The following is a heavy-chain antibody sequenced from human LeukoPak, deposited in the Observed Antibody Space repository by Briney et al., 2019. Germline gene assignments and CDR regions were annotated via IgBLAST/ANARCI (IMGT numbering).Heavy chain of an antibody. D-gene: IGHD3-10*01. CDR2: IYYSGST. Sequence: SETLSLTCTVSGGSISSSSYYWGWIRQPPGKGLEWIGSIYYSGSTYYNPSLKSRVTISVDTSKNQFSLKLSSVTAADTAVYYCARHRLYGSGKFQWFDPWGQGTLVTVSS. CDR3: ARHRLYGSGKFQWFDP. V-gene: IGHV4-39*01. CDR1: GGSISSSSYY. J-gene: IGHJ5*02.